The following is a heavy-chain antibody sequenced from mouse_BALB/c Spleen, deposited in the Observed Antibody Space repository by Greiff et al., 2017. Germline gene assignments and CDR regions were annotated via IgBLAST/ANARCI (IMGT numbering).Heavy chain of an antibody. CDR2: ISNGGGST. Sequence: EVQRVESGGGLVQPGGSLKLSCAASGFTFSSYTMSWVRQTPEKRLEWVAYISNGGGSTYYPDTVKGRFTISRDNAKNTLYLQMSSLKSEDTAMYYCARQLGRDYFDYWGQGTTLTVSS. J-gene: IGHJ2*01. CDR1: GFTFSSYT. V-gene: IGHV5-12-2*01. D-gene: IGHD4-1*01. CDR3: ARQLGRDYFDY.